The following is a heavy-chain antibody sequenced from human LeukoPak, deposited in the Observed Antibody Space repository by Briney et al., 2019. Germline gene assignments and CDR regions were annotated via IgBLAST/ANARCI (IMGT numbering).Heavy chain of an antibody. Sequence: KTSETLSLTCTVSGYSISSGYYWGWIRQPPGKGLEWIESIYHSGSTYYNPSPKSRVTISVDASKNQFSLKLSSVTAADTAVYYCARVGDYLDYWGQGTLVTVSS. V-gene: IGHV4-38-2*02. CDR2: IYHSGST. J-gene: IGHJ4*02. D-gene: IGHD3-10*01. CDR3: ARVGDYLDY. CDR1: GYSISSGYY.